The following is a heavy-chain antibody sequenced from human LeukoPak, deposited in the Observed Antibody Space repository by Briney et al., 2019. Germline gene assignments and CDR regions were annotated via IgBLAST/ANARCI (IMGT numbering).Heavy chain of an antibody. Sequence: PGGSLRLSCAASGFTFSSSWMSWVRQAPGKGLECVANIKGDGSEKYYVDSVKGRFTISRDNAKNSLYLQMNSLRGEDTAVYYCARDQVRSNWFDPWGQGTLVTVSS. V-gene: IGHV3-7*04. CDR1: GFTFSSSW. J-gene: IGHJ5*02. CDR2: IKGDGSEK. CDR3: ARDQVRSNWFDP.